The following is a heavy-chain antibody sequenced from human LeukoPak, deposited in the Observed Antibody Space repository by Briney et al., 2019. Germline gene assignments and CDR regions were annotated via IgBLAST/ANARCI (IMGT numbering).Heavy chain of an antibody. J-gene: IGHJ5*02. D-gene: IGHD2-2*01. CDR1: GDSVTSNGAA. CDR2: TYYRSTWYN. Sequence: SQTLSLTCAISGDSVTSNGAAWSWIRQSPSRGLEWLGRTYYRSTWYNDYAVSVRGRITVNPDTSKNQFSLHLNSVTPEDTAVYYCARRLTQYDCFDPWGQGILVAVSS. CDR3: ARRLTQYDCFDP. V-gene: IGHV6-1*01.